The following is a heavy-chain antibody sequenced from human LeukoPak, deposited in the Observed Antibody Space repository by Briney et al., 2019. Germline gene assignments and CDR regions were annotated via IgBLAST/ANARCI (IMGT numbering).Heavy chain of an antibody. CDR3: ARGTHFVYNIWSGYFDY. D-gene: IGHD3-3*01. CDR2: IKQDGSDK. J-gene: IGHJ4*02. V-gene: IGHV3-7*01. Sequence: GGSLRLSCAASGFTFSNYWMTWVRQAPGKGLEWVANIKQDGSDKYYVDSVKGRFTISRDNTKNSLYLQLNSLRAEDTAVYYCARGTHFVYNIWSGYFDYWGQGTLVTVSS. CDR1: GFTFSNYW.